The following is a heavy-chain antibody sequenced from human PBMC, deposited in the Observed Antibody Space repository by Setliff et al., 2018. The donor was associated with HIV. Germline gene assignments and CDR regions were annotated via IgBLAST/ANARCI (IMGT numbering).Heavy chain of an antibody. D-gene: IGHD7-27*01. J-gene: IGHJ3*02. Sequence: PGGSLRLSCAGSGFNFKNAWMSWVRQAPGTGLEWVGRIKSRVDGETTAYAAPLKGRFTISRDDSNITLYLQMDSLSTEDTAVYYCILMGMHGALNIWGQGTMVTVSS. CDR1: GFNFKNAW. CDR2: IKSRVDGETT. V-gene: IGHV3-15*01. CDR3: ILMGMHGALNI.